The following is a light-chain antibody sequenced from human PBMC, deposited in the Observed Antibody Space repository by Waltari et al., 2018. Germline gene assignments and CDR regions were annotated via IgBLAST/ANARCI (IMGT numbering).Light chain of an antibody. CDR1: QGISNS. CDR2: AGS. V-gene: IGKV1-NL1*01. J-gene: IGKJ2*01. Sequence: DIQMTQSPSSLSASVGDRVTITCRASQGISNSLAWYQQKPGEAPKLLVYAGSRWARGAPSSFSGSGSGTDYTLTISSLHPEESATYYCQHYYDTYTCGQGTKLEI. CDR3: QHYYDTYT.